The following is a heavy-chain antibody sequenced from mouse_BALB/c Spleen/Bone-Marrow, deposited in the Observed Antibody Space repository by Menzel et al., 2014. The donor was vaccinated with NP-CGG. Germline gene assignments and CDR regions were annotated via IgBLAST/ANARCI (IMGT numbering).Heavy chain of an antibody. CDR3: ARKKYGNYAMDY. J-gene: IGHJ4*01. D-gene: IGHD2-10*02. Sequence: VKLQESGPGLVAPSQSLSIPCTVPGFSLXSYDVHWVRQPPGKGLEWLVVIWSDGSATYNSVLKSRLSISKDNSKSQVFFKINSLQTDDTAMYYCARKKYGNYAMDYWGQGASVTVSS. CDR2: IWSDGSA. V-gene: IGHV2-6*02. CDR1: GFSLXSYD.